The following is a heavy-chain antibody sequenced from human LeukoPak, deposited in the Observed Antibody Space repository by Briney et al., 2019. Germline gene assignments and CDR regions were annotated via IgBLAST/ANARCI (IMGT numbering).Heavy chain of an antibody. CDR3: ARVAKERVGGVYYFDY. V-gene: IGHV3-13*01. D-gene: IGHD1-1*01. CDR2: IGTAGDT. Sequence: LSGGSLRLSCAASGFTFSDYDMHWVRQATGKGLEWVSAIGTAGDTYYTGSVKGRFTISRENAKNSLYLQMNSLIARDTAVYYCARVAKERVGGVYYFDYWGQGTLVTVSS. J-gene: IGHJ4*02. CDR1: GFTFSDYD.